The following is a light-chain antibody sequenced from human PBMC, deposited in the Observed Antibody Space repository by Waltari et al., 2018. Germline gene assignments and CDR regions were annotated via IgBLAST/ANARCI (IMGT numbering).Light chain of an antibody. CDR2: RAS. J-gene: IGKJ1*01. Sequence: IVFTQSPGTAPLSPGERVTLSCRASQSVGSSSLAWYQQKPGQAPRLVIYRASRRATGIPERFSGSGSGTDFSLTISRLEPEDFAVYYCQQHGTLPATFGQGTKVEIK. V-gene: IGKV3-20*01. CDR1: QSVGSSS. CDR3: QQHGTLPAT.